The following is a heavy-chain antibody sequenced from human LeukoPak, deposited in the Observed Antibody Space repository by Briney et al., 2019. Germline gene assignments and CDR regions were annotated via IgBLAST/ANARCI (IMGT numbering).Heavy chain of an antibody. Sequence: SETLSLTCSVSGGSISTYYWSWIRQPPGKGLEWIGYIYYSGSTSYNPSLKSRVTISVDTSKNQFSLDLSSVTAADAAVYYCARDLGYGGFDWAPWGQGTLVTVSS. CDR1: GGSISTYY. V-gene: IGHV4-59*12. J-gene: IGHJ5*02. D-gene: IGHD5-12*01. CDR2: IYYSGST. CDR3: ARDLGYGGFDWAP.